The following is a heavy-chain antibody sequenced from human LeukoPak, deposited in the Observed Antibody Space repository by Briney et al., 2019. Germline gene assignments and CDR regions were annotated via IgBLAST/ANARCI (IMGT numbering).Heavy chain of an antibody. CDR3: ARGEGIAAAGPGYYYYYMDV. CDR1: GGTFSSYA. Sequence: GASVKVSCKASGGTFSSYAISWVRQAPGQGLEWMGGIIPIFGTANYAQKFQGRVTITADESTSTAYMELSSLRSGDTAVYYCARGEGIAAAGPGYYYYYMDVWGKGTTVTVSS. CDR2: IIPIFGTA. D-gene: IGHD6-13*01. J-gene: IGHJ6*03. V-gene: IGHV1-69*13.